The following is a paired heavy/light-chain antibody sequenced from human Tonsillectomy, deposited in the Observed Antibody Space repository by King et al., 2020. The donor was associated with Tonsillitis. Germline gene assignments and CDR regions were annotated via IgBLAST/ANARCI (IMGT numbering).Heavy chain of an antibody. D-gene: IGHD2-8*01. CDR3: ASDSGDRGNCTSGTISFHCALDV. Sequence: ESGGGVVQPGSSLMLSCEASGLNVRNYDMHWVRQSPGKGLEWVAVISDDAHYRFEADSVLGRFHIVKDFPNNRVLLQMYNLRVEDTAVYYCASDSGDRGNCTSGTISFHCALDVWGRGATVTVSS. J-gene: IGHJ6*02. CDR1: GLNVRNYD. CDR2: ISDDAHYR. V-gene: IGHV3-30*03.
Light chain of an antibody. CDR3: MQTLQNPFT. CDR1: QSLLHRDGHNY. V-gene: IGKV2-28*01. J-gene: IGKJ3*01. Sequence: VVMTQSPLSLPVTPGEPASISCRTDQSLLHRDGHNYLHWYFQRPGQSPQLLISMTSQRASGVPGRFSGSGSGTVFTLKITTVEAEDVGVYYCMQTLQNPFTFGPGTKV. CDR2: MTS.